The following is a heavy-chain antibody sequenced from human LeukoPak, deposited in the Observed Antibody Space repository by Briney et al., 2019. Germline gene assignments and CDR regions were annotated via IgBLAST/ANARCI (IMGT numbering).Heavy chain of an antibody. CDR3: ARDGGSSWYEYFYYYGTDI. J-gene: IGHJ6*02. CDR2: ISSSSSYI. Sequence: GGSLRLFCTASVFTYCSYHRNGVRQAPGKGLEWVSSISSSSSYIYYADSVKGRFTISRDNAKNSLYLQMNSLRAEDTAVYYCARDGGSSWYEYFYYYGTDISGQGTTVTVSS. D-gene: IGHD6-13*01. CDR1: VFTYCSYH. V-gene: IGHV3-21*01.